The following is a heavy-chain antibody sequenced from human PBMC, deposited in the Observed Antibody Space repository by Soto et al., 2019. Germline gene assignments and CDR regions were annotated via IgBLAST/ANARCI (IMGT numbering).Heavy chain of an antibody. CDR1: GFTFSSYA. V-gene: IGHV3-23*01. J-gene: IGHJ3*02. CDR3: AKDFGYNYGYDAFDI. Sequence: EVHLLESGGGSVQPGGSLRLSCAASGFTFSSYAMSWVRQAPGKGLEWVSGVSGSGGRTYCVDSVKGRFTISIDNSKNTLYLQRNSLRAEDTAVYYCAKDFGYNYGYDAFDIWGQGTMVTVSS. D-gene: IGHD5-18*01. CDR2: VSGSGGRT.